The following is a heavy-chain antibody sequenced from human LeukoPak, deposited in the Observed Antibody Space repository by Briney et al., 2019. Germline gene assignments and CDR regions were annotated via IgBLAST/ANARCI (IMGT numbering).Heavy chain of an antibody. CDR2: MKSKTDGGTT. V-gene: IGHV3-15*01. CDR1: IFTFSHAC. J-gene: IGHJ5*02. Sequence: GGSLRLSCAASIFTFSHACMTGVPQAPGKGREWVSRMKSKTDGGTTDSAAPVKGRFTISRDDSKNTLYLQMHSLKIEDAAVYYCTTEDIVVVVGVYDPWGQGTLVTVSS. D-gene: IGHD2-15*01. CDR3: TTEDIVVVVGVYDP.